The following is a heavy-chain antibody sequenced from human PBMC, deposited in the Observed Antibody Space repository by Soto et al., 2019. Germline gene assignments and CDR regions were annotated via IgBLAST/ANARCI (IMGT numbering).Heavy chain of an antibody. CDR3: ARGRVVVVVAATQDWFDP. J-gene: IGHJ5*02. CDR2: IIPIFGTA. Sequence: SVKVSCKASGGTFSSYAISWVRQAPGQGLEWMGGIIPIFGTANYAQKFQGRVTITADKSTSTAYMELSSLRSEDTAVYYCARGRVVVVVAATQDWFDPWGQGTLVTSPQ. D-gene: IGHD2-15*01. CDR1: GGTFSSYA. V-gene: IGHV1-69*06.